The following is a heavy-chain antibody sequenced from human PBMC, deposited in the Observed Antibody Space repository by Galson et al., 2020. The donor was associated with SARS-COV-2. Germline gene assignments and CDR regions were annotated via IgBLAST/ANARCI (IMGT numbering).Heavy chain of an antibody. J-gene: IGHJ6*03. CDR1: GFTFSDYY. CDR3: GRDGNSLAARHGYHYIDV. Sequence: GGSLRLSCAASGFTFSDYYMNWMRQAPGKGLEWISWLSGRNTDIKYADSVKGRFTISRDNAKNSLYLQINSLRAGDTAIYYCGRDGNSLAARHGYHYIDVWGRGTTVTVSS. D-gene: IGHD6-6*01. CDR2: LSGRNTDI. V-gene: IGHV3-11*06.